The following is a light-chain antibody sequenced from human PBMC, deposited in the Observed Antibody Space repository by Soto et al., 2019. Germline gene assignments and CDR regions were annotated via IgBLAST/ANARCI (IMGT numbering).Light chain of an antibody. CDR2: GAS. Sequence: EIVMTQYPATLSVSPGERATLSCRASQSVRSSFLAWYQQKPGQAPSLLIYGASTRATGIPARFSGSGSGTEFTLTINSLQSEDFAVYYCQQYSNWPLTFGGGTKVDI. CDR1: QSVRSSF. V-gene: IGKV3-15*01. CDR3: QQYSNWPLT. J-gene: IGKJ4*01.